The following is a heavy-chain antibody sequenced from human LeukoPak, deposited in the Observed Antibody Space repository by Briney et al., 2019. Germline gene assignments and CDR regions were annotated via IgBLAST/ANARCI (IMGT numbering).Heavy chain of an antibody. D-gene: IGHD6-13*01. CDR2: INPSGGSA. CDR3: ARRSGIAAAGTAFDY. V-gene: IGHV1-46*01. Sequence: ASVKVSCKASGYTFTSYYMHWVRQGPGQGLEWMGIINPSGGSASYAQKFQGRVTMTRDTSTSTVYMELSSLRSEDTAVYYCARRSGIAAAGTAFDYWGQGTLVTVSS. CDR1: GYTFTSYY. J-gene: IGHJ4*02.